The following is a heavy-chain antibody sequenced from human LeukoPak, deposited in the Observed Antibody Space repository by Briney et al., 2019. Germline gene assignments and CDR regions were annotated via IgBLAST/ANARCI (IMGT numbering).Heavy chain of an antibody. V-gene: IGHV4-4*07. Sequence: SETLSLTCTVSGGSICGYNWSWIRPPPGKGLEWIGRIYTSGSIKYSPSPKSRVTLSVDTSKTQFPLNLSSAACAATAGFYITKENPPRTIFGVPYDYYYMDVWGKGTTVTVSS. CDR1: GGSICGYN. J-gene: IGHJ6*03. CDR2: IYTSGSI. CDR3: TKENPPRTIFGVPYDYYYMDV. D-gene: IGHD3-3*01.